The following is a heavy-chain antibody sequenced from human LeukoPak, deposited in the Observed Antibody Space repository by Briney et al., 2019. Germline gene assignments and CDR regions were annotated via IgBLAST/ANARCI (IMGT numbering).Heavy chain of an antibody. D-gene: IGHD3-10*01. J-gene: IGHJ3*01. CDR1: GYSFTTYC. V-gene: IGHV5-51*01. Sequence: GESLKISCKGSGYSFTTYCIGWVRQMPGKGLEWMVIFYSGDSDTRYRASFQGQVTISADKSISTAYLQWSSLKASDTAIYYCARDACDHSSYYGDSFDFWGQGTMVTVSS. CDR3: ARDACDHSSYYGDSFDF. CDR2: FYSGDSDT.